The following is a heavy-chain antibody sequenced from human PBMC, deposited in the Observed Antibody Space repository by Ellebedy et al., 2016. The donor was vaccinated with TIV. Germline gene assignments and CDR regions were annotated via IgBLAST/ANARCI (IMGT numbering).Heavy chain of an antibody. J-gene: IGHJ4*02. CDR3: ARISGLLWGGPFDY. CDR1: GFTFSSYA. D-gene: IGHD5-12*01. Sequence: GESLKISCAASGFTFSSYAMSWVRQAPGKGLEWVSYISSSGSTIYYADSVKGRFTISRDNAKNSLYLQMNSLRAEDTAVYYCARISGLLWGGPFDYWGQGTLVTVSS. CDR2: ISSSGSTI. V-gene: IGHV3-48*04.